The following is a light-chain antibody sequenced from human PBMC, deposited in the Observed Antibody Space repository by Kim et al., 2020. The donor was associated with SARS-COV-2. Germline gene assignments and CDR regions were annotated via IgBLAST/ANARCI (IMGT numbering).Light chain of an antibody. CDR1: SLRRYD. CDR3: KSRDISGNHTG. Sequence: AWGQTVRITCQGDSLRRYDARWYQQRPGQAPALVIYGKNNRPSGIPDRFSASSSGNTASLIITGAQAEDEADYYCKSRDISGNHTGFGGGTQLTV. V-gene: IGLV3-19*01. CDR2: GKN. J-gene: IGLJ3*02.